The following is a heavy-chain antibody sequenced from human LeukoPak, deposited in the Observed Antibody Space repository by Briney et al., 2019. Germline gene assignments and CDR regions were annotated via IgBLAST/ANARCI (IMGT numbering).Heavy chain of an antibody. V-gene: IGHV4-59*01. CDR2: IYYSGST. D-gene: IGHD6-19*01. J-gene: IGHJ6*02. CDR1: GGSISSYY. CDR3: ARLGWYYPYYYYYGMDV. Sequence: SETLSLTCTVSGGSISSYYWSWIRQPPGKRLEWIGYIYYSGSTNYNPSLKSRVTISVDTSKNQFSLKLSSVTAADTAVYYCARLGWYYPYYYYYGMDVWGQGTTVTVSS.